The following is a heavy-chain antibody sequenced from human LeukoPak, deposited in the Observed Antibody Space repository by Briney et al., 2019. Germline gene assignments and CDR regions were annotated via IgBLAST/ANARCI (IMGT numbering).Heavy chain of an antibody. V-gene: IGHV1-69*13. CDR2: IIPIFGTA. CDR1: GGTFSSYA. CDR3: ARDNDSSGYYSYYYGMDV. J-gene: IGHJ6*02. D-gene: IGHD3-22*01. Sequence: GASVNVSCKASGGTFSSYAISWARQAPGQGLEWMGGIIPIFGTANYAQKFQGRVTITADESTSTAYMELSSLRSEDTAVYYCARDNDSSGYYSYYYGMDVWGQGTTVTVSS.